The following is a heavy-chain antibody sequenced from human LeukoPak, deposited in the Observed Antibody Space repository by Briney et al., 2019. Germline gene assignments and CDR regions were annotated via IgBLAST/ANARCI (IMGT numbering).Heavy chain of an antibody. Sequence: KESGPTLVKPTQTLTLTCTFSGFSLSTRGVGVGWIRQPPGKALEWLARIDWDDDKYYSTSLKTRLTISKDTSKNQVVLTMTNMDPVDTATYYCARGGGGDGYITLGDVWGQGTTVTVSS. CDR3: ARGGGGDGYITLGDV. CDR1: GFSLSTRGVG. V-gene: IGHV2-70*04. CDR2: IDWDDDK. D-gene: IGHD5-24*01. J-gene: IGHJ6*02.